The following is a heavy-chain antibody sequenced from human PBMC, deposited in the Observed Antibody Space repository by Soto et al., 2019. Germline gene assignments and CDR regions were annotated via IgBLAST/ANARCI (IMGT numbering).Heavy chain of an antibody. D-gene: IGHD2-15*01. Sequence: ASETLSLTCTVSGGSISSYYWSWIRQPPGKGLEWIGYIYYSGSTNYNPSLKSRVTISVDTSKNQFSLKLSSVTAADTAVYYCARLGGRYQAFDYWGHGALVTVSS. CDR1: GGSISSYY. V-gene: IGHV4-59*08. J-gene: IGHJ4*01. CDR3: ARLGGRYQAFDY. CDR2: IYYSGST.